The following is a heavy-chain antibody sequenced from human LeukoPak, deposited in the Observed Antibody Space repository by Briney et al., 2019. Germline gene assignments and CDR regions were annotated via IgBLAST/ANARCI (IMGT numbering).Heavy chain of an antibody. CDR1: GGSISSDY. J-gene: IGHJ5*02. D-gene: IGHD3-22*01. V-gene: IGHV4-59*08. CDR3: ARRLVRGTYYSDGS. CDR2: IYYSGST. Sequence: ASETLSLTCTVSGGSISSDYWSWIRQPPGKGLEWIGYIYYSGSTYYNPYLESRVTISVDTSKNQFSLKLSSVTAADTAVYYCARRLVRGTYYSDGSWGQGALVTVSS.